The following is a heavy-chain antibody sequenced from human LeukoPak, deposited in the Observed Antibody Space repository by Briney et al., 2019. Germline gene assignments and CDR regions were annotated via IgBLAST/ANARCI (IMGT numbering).Heavy chain of an antibody. Sequence: SETLSLTCTVSGGSISSYYWSWIRQPPGKGLEWIGYIYYSGSTNYNPSLKSRVTISVDTSKNQFSLKLSSVTAADTAVYYCASGSGGSWDYWGQGTLVTVSS. J-gene: IGHJ4*02. V-gene: IGHV4-59*01. D-gene: IGHD2-15*01. CDR2: IYYSGST. CDR3: ASGSGGSWDY. CDR1: GGSISSYY.